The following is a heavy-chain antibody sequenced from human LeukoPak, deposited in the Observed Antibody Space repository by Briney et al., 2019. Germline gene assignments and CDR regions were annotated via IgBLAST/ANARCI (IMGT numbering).Heavy chain of an antibody. D-gene: IGHD6-25*01. Sequence: GGSLRLSCAASGFTFSSYGMHWVRQAPGKGLEWVAVIWYDGSKTYYADSVKGRFTISRDNSKNTLYLQINSLRVEDTAVYHCARDPVRRLALYYFYGMGVWGQGTTVTVSS. CDR1: GFTFSSYG. CDR3: ARDPVRRLALYYFYGMGV. CDR2: IWYDGSKT. J-gene: IGHJ6*02. V-gene: IGHV3-33*08.